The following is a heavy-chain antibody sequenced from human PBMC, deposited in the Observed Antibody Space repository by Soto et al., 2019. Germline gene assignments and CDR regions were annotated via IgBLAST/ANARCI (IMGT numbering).Heavy chain of an antibody. J-gene: IGHJ5*02. CDR1: GFTFSSYS. D-gene: IGHD3-22*01. Sequence: GGSLRLSCAASGFTFSSYSMNWVRQAPGKGLEWVSSISSSSSYIYYADSVKGRFTISRDNAKNSLYLQMNSLRAEDTAVYYCARLYYYDSSGYYYYENRWFDPWGQGTLVTVSS. CDR3: ARLYYYDSSGYYYYENRWFDP. V-gene: IGHV3-21*01. CDR2: ISSSSSYI.